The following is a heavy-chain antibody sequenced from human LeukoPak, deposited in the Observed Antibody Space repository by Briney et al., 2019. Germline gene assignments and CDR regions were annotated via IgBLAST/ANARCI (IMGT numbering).Heavy chain of an antibody. D-gene: IGHD1-26*01. CDR2: ISGSGAST. V-gene: IGHV3-23*01. CDR1: VYTLSTNA. Sequence: PGGSLRLSCLTSVYTLSTNAMSWVRQAPWKGREWFSGISGSGASTYYADSVKGRFTISRDDSRNTLYLQMNSLRGDDTAVYYCAKDVGKWESLHFFDYWGQGTLVTVSS. CDR3: AKDVGKWESLHFFDY. J-gene: IGHJ4*02.